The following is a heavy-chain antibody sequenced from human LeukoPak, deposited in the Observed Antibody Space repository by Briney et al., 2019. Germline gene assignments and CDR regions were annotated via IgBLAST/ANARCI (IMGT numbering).Heavy chain of an antibody. D-gene: IGHD5-24*01. J-gene: IGHJ4*02. CDR2: IYYSGST. CDR3: ARHLGSPRWLSFDY. Sequence: SETLSLTCTVSGGSIRSSNYYWGWIRQPPGKGLEWIGSIYYSGSTYYNPSLKSRVTISVDTSKNQFSLKLSSVTAADTVVYYRARHLGSPRWLSFDYWGQGTLVTVSS. V-gene: IGHV4-39*01. CDR1: GGSIRSSNYY.